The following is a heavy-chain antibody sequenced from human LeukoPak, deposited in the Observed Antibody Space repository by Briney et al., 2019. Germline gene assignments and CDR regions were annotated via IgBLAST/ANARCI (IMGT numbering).Heavy chain of an antibody. J-gene: IGHJ3*02. D-gene: IGHD4-17*01. CDR2: ISSSSYI. CDR3: AKDPLRGGDYVNDAFDI. CDR1: GFTFSSYS. Sequence: GGSLRLSCAASGFTFSSYSMNWVRQAPGKGLEWVSFISSSSYIYYADSVKGRFTISRDNSKNTLYLQMNSLRAEDTAVYYCAKDPLRGGDYVNDAFDIWGQGTMVTVSS. V-gene: IGHV3-21*04.